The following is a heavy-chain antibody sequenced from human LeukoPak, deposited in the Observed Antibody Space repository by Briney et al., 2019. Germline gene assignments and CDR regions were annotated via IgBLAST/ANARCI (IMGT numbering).Heavy chain of an antibody. CDR3: ARDVAGVLDF. J-gene: IGHJ4*02. CDR1: GFTFSRYW. V-gene: IGHV3-7*01. D-gene: IGHD6-19*01. CDR2: IRGDAGDK. Sequence: GGSLRLSCAATGFTFSRYWMAWVGQAPGKGLEWVANIRGDAGDKGYADSVKGRFTISRDNGKNSLYLQMNSLTDEDTAVYYCARDVAGVLDFWGQGTLLIVSS.